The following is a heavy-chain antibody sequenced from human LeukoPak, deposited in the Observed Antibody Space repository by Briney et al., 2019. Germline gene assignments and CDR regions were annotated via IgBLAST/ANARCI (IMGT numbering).Heavy chain of an antibody. D-gene: IGHD2-2*01. Sequence: GGSLRLSCAASGFTFSSYTINWVRQAPGKGLEWVSSITSTSTYIYYADSVKGRFTISRDNAKNSLYLQMNSLKTEDTAVYYCTRPPVVVPAADASIYYYYYYMDVWGKGTTVTVSS. CDR1: GFTFSSYT. J-gene: IGHJ6*03. V-gene: IGHV3-21*03. CDR3: TRPPVVVPAADASIYYYYYYMDV. CDR2: ITSTSTYI.